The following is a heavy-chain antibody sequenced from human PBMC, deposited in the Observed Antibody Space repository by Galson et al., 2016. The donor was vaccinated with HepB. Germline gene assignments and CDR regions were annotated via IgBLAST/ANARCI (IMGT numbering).Heavy chain of an antibody. J-gene: IGHJ6*02. CDR1: GYSFTSHW. V-gene: IGHV5-51*01. CDR3: ARRRMGRKGFVQLPTAIDLGMDV. CDR2: IFPRDSDT. Sequence: QSGAEVKKPGESLEISCKGSGYSFTSHWIGWVRQKPGKGLEWMGLIFPRDSDTRYSPSFEGQVTFSVDTSISTVYVRWSRLKASDSAMYFCARRRMGRKGFVQLPTAIDLGMDVWGQGTTVRVSS. D-gene: IGHD2-2*01.